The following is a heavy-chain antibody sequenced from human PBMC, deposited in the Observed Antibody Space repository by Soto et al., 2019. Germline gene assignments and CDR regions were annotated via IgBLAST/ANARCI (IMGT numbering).Heavy chain of an antibody. D-gene: IGHD3-3*01. CDR3: AKDSYSIKGVRFLEWFCHLAFDY. Sequence: EVQLLESGGGLVQPGGSLRLSCAASGFTFSSYAMSWVRQAPGKGLEWVSAISGSGGSTYYADSVKGRFTISRDNSKNTLNLQMNSLRAEDTAVYYCAKDSYSIKGVRFLEWFCHLAFDYWGQGTLVTVSS. CDR1: GFTFSSYA. CDR2: ISGSGGST. V-gene: IGHV3-23*01. J-gene: IGHJ4*02.